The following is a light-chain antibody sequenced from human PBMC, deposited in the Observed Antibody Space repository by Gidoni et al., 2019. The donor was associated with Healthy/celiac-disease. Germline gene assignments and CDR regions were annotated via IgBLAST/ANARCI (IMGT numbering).Light chain of an antibody. CDR3: QQYYSYLGT. CDR1: HGISSY. CDR2: AAS. V-gene: IGKV1-8*01. Sequence: AIRMTQSPSPFSASTGDRVTITCRASHGISSYLAWYQQKPGKAPNLLIYAASTLQSGVPSRFSGSGSGTDFTLTISCLQSEDFATYYCQQYYSYLGTFGQGTKVEIK. J-gene: IGKJ1*01.